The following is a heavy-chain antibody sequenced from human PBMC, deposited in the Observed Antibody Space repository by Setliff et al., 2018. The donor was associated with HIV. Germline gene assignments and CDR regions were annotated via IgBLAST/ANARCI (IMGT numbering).Heavy chain of an antibody. D-gene: IGHD6-13*01. Sequence: WASVKVSCKASGYTFTSYGISWVRQAPGKGLEWMANFDPEDGETFYAQKFQGRLTMTEDTSTDTAYMELSSLRSDDTAMYYCATDPGYSSTWYSESFQHWGQGTVVTVSS. J-gene: IGHJ1*01. CDR3: ATDPGYSSTWYSESFQH. CDR1: GYTFTSYG. CDR2: FDPEDGET. V-gene: IGHV1-24*01.